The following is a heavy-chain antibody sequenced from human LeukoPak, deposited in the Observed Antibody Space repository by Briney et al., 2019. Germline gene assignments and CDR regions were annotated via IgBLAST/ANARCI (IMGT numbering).Heavy chain of an antibody. CDR2: IMPIFGTA. V-gene: IGHV1-69*05. CDR1: GGTFSSYA. J-gene: IGHJ6*03. D-gene: IGHD3-10*01. Sequence: ASVKVSCKASGGTFSSYAISWVRQAPGQGLEWMGRIMPIFGTANYAQKFQGRVTITTDESTSTAYMELSSLRSEDTAVYYCARERDYYGSGSYYNYYYYYMDVWGKGTTVTVSS. CDR3: ARERDYYGSGSYYNYYYYYMDV.